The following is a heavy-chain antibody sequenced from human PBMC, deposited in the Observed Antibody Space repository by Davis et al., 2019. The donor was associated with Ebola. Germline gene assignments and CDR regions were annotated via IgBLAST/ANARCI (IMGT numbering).Heavy chain of an antibody. Sequence: GESLKISCAASGFSFSRYWMHWVRQALGKGLVWVSRIKSDGSTKSYADSVKGRFTISRDNAKNTLFLQMNSLRAEDTAVYYCARDGENYSDLDYWGQGTLVTVSS. CDR1: GFSFSRYW. D-gene: IGHD3-10*01. CDR2: IKSDGSTK. V-gene: IGHV3-74*01. CDR3: ARDGENYSDLDY. J-gene: IGHJ4*02.